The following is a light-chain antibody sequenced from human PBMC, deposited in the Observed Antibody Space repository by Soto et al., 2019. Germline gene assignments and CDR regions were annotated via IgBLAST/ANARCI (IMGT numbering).Light chain of an antibody. CDR2: EVT. CDR1: SSDVGGYKY. V-gene: IGLV2-14*01. J-gene: IGLJ3*02. Sequence: QSALTQPASVSGSPGQSITISCTGTSSDVGGYKYVSWYQQHAGKVPKLVICEVTNRPPGVSNRFSGSKSGNTASLTISGLQTEDEADYYCSSYTSSSTWVFGGGTKVTV. CDR3: SSYTSSSTWV.